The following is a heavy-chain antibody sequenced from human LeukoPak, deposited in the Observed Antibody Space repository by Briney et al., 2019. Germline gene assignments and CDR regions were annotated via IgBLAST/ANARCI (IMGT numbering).Heavy chain of an antibody. CDR1: GGSINSSSYY. CDR3: AKHSNNRFDWFDS. V-gene: IGHV4-61*01. D-gene: IGHD1-14*01. Sequence: SETLSLTCTVSGGSINSSSYYWRWIRQPPGKGLEWIGNIHYSVSTNYNPSLKSRLTISVDTSKNQFSLKLTSVTAADTAVYYCAKHSNNRFDWFDSWGQGTRVTVSS. J-gene: IGHJ5*01. CDR2: IHYSVST.